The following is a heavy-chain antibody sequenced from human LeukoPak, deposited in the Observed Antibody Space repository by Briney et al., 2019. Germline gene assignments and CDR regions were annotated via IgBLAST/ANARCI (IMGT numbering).Heavy chain of an antibody. CDR2: ISRTGTPM. Sequence: PGGSLRLSCAASGFTFRNYEMNWVRQAPGKGLEWVSYISRTGTPMYYADSVKGRFTISRDNAKNSLYLQMNSLRAEDTAVYYCAQWPILGWGKGTLATVSS. J-gene: IGHJ4*02. CDR1: GFTFRNYE. V-gene: IGHV3-48*03. CDR3: AQWPILG. D-gene: IGHD2-15*01.